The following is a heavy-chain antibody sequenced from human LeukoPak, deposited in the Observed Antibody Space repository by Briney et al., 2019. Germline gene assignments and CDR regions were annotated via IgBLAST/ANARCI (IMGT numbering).Heavy chain of an antibody. Sequence: GGSLRLSCAASGFTFSSYAMSWVRQAPGKGLEWVSAISGSGGSTYYADSVKGRFTISRDNSKNTLYLQMNSLRAEDTAVYYCAKMVWGPGVDSSWYGRYFQHWGQGTLVTVSS. J-gene: IGHJ1*01. CDR1: GFTFSSYA. CDR3: AKMVWGPGVDSSWYGRYFQH. D-gene: IGHD6-13*01. V-gene: IGHV3-23*01. CDR2: ISGSGGST.